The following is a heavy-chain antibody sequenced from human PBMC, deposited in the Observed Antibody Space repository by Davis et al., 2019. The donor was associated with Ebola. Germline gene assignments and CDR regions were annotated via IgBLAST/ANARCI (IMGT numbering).Heavy chain of an antibody. Sequence: MPGGSLRLSCTVSGGSISSYYWSWIRQPPGKGLEWIGYIYYSGSTNYNPSLKSRVTISVDTSKNQFSLKLSSVTAADTAVYYCARDSLNDYGDYGRARWFDPWGQGILVTVSS. D-gene: IGHD4-17*01. CDR3: ARDSLNDYGDYGRARWFDP. V-gene: IGHV4-59*01. CDR1: GGSISSYY. CDR2: IYYSGST. J-gene: IGHJ5*02.